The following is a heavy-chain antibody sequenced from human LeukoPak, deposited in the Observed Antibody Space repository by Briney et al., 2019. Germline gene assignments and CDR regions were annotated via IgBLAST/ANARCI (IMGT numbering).Heavy chain of an antibody. CDR2: IYYSGST. CDR1: GGSISSGDYY. Sequence: SQTLSLTCTVSGGSISSGDYYWSWTRQPPGKGLEWIGYIYYSGSTYYNPSLKSRVTISVDTSKNQFSLKLSSVTAADTAVYYCARERGLVRDFDYWGQGTLVTVSS. V-gene: IGHV4-30-4*01. J-gene: IGHJ4*02. D-gene: IGHD3-10*01. CDR3: ARERGLVRDFDY.